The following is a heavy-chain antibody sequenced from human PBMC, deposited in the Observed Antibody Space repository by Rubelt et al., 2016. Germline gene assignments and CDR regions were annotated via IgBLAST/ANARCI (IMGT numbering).Heavy chain of an antibody. CDR3: ARVISGVEYSSSWHFDY. J-gene: IGHJ4*02. CDR2: IIPIFGTA. CDR1: GGTFSSYA. Sequence: QVQLVQSGAEVKKPGSSVKVSCKASGGTFSSYAISWVRQAPGQGLEWMGGIIPIFGTANYAQEFQGRVTITADKSTSTAYMELSSLRSEDTAVYYCARVISGVEYSSSWHFDYWGQGTLVTVSS. V-gene: IGHV1-69*06. D-gene: IGHD6-13*01.